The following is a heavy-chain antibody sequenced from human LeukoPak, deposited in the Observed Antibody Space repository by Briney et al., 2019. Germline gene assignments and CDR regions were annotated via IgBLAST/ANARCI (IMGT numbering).Heavy chain of an antibody. CDR2: ISYDGSNK. CDR1: GFTFSYYA. D-gene: IGHD6-19*01. Sequence: GRSLRLSCEASGFTFSYYAMQWVRQAPGKGLEWVAVISYDGSNKYYADSVKGRFTISRDNSKNTLYLQMNSLRAEDTAVYYCAKLGQVAGESGPDDAFDIWGQGTMVTVSS. V-gene: IGHV3-30*18. J-gene: IGHJ3*02. CDR3: AKLGQVAGESGPDDAFDI.